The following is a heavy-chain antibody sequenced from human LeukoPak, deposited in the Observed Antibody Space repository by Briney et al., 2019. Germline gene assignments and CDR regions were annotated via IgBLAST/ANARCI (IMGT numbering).Heavy chain of an antibody. V-gene: IGHV3-48*04. CDR3: ASPFYSSSWYDQGDAFDI. CDR1: GFTFSSYS. D-gene: IGHD6-13*01. J-gene: IGHJ3*02. Sequence: GGSLRLSCAASGFTFSSYSMNWVRQAPGKGLEWVSYISSSSSTIYYADSVKGRFTISRDNAKNSLYLQMNSLRAEDTAVYYCASPFYSSSWYDQGDAFDIWGQGTMVTVSS. CDR2: ISSSSSTI.